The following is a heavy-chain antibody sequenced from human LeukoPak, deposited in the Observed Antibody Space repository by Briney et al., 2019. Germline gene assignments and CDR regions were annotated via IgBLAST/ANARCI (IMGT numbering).Heavy chain of an antibody. D-gene: IGHD3-10*01. V-gene: IGHV1-69*01. Sequence: SVKVSCKASGGTFSSYAISWVRQAPGQGLEWMGGIIPIFGTANYAQKFQGRVTITADESTSTAYMELSSLRSEDTAVYYCARPMVMVRGAEPFDYWGQGTLVTVSS. J-gene: IGHJ4*02. CDR1: GGTFSSYA. CDR2: IIPIFGTA. CDR3: ARPMVMVRGAEPFDY.